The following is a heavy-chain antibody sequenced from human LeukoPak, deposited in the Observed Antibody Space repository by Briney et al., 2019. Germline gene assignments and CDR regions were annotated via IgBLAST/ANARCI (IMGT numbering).Heavy chain of an antibody. CDR3: ARAEFYFYGSGLDF. CDR2: IYPSDSDT. Sequence: GESLKISCEGSGYSFTNFWIAWVRQMPGKGLEWMGIIYPSDSDTRVSPSFQGQVTISADKSINTAYLHWISLQATDTAIYYCARAEFYFYGSGLDFWGQGTQVTVSS. D-gene: IGHD3-10*01. J-gene: IGHJ4*02. V-gene: IGHV5-51*01. CDR1: GYSFTNFW.